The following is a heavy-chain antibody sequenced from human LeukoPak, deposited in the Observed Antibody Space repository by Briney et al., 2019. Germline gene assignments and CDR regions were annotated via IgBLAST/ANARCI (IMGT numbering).Heavy chain of an antibody. CDR1: GFTFSRYW. CDR3: ARICSTTDCLISA. D-gene: IGHD2-2*01. J-gene: IGHJ4*02. V-gene: IGHV3-74*01. CDR2: INGDGSYT. Sequence: GGSLRLSCAASGFTFSRYWMHWVRQAPGKGLVGVSRINGDGSYTSYADFVKGRFTISRDNAKNTVYLQMSSLRAEDTAVYYCARICSTTDCLISAWGQGTLVTVSS.